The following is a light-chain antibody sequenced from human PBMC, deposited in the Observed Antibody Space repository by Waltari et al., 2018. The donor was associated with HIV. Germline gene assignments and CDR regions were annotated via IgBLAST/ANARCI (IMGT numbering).Light chain of an antibody. CDR3: SAWDSSLSVWV. CDR2: RNN. CDR1: SNNVGDQG. V-gene: IGLV10-54*01. J-gene: IGLJ3*02. Sequence: QAGLTQPPSVSKGLRQTATLTCTGNSNNVGDQGAAWLQQHQGHPPKLLYYRNNNRPSGISGRVSASRSGNTASLTITGLQPEDEADYYCSAWDSSLSVWVFGGGTKLTVL.